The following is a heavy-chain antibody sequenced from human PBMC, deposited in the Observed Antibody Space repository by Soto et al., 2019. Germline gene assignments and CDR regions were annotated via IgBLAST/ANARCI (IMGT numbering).Heavy chain of an antibody. CDR1: GFTFSIYG. D-gene: IGHD2-15*01. V-gene: IGHV3-30*18. CDR3: AKVRAYCSGGSCYSQYYYGMDV. Sequence: GGSLRLSCAASGFTFSIYGMHWVRHAPGKGLEWVAVISYDGSNKYYADSVKGRFTISRDNSKNTLYLQMNSLRAEDTAVYYCAKVRAYCSGGSCYSQYYYGMDVWGQGTTVTVSS. CDR2: ISYDGSNK. J-gene: IGHJ6*02.